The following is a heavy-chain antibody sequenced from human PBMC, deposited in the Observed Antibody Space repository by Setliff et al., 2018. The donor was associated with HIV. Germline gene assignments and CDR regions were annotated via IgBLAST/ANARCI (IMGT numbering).Heavy chain of an antibody. CDR2: IIPIFGTA. D-gene: IGHD2-15*01. CDR1: GGTFSSYA. CDR3: VRREYGGNLSFDL. V-gene: IGHV1-69*13. J-gene: IGHJ2*01. Sequence: SVKVSCKASGGTFSSYAISWVRQAPGQRLEWMGGIIPIFGTANYAQKFQGRVTITADESTSTAYMELSSLRSEDTAMYYCVRREYGGNLSFDLWGRGTLVTVSS.